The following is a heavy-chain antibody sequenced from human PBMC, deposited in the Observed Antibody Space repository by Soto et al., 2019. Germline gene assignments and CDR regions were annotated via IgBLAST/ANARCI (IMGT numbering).Heavy chain of an antibody. Sequence: PSETLSLTCTVSGGSISSYYWSWIRQPPGKGLEWIGYIYYSGSTNYNPSLKSRVTISVDTSKNQFSLKLSSVTAADTAVYYCARHGYCSSTSCYISPYNWFDPWGQGTLVTVSS. V-gene: IGHV4-59*08. CDR2: IYYSGST. CDR1: GGSISSYY. D-gene: IGHD2-2*02. CDR3: ARHGYCSSTSCYISPYNWFDP. J-gene: IGHJ5*02.